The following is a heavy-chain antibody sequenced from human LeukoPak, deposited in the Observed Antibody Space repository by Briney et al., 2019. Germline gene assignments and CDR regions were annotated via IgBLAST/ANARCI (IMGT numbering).Heavy chain of an antibody. V-gene: IGHV3-66*01. CDR3: AREPPMGRSCHGMDV. J-gene: IGHJ6*02. Sequence: GGSLRLSCAASGFTVSNYYMHWVRQAPGKGLEWVSVIYSGGSIYYSNSVKGRVINSRDNSKNTLDLQLNSLRAEDTAVYYCAREPPMGRSCHGMDVWGQGTTVTVSS. D-gene: IGHD3-10*01. CDR2: IYSGGSI. CDR1: GFTVSNYY.